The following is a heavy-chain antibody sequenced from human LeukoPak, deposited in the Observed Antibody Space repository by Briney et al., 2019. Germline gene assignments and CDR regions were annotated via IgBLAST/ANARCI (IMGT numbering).Heavy chain of an antibody. V-gene: IGHV4-59*01. CDR3: AREDYDYVWGSYRKRWFDP. CDR1: GGSIRSYY. CDR2: IYYSGST. J-gene: IGHJ5*02. D-gene: IGHD3-16*02. Sequence: PSETLSLTCTVSGGSIRSYYWSWIRQPPGKGLEWIGYIYYSGSTNYNPSLKSRVTISVDTSKNQFSLKLSSVTAADTAVYYCAREDYDYVWGSYRKRWFDPWGQGTLVTVSS.